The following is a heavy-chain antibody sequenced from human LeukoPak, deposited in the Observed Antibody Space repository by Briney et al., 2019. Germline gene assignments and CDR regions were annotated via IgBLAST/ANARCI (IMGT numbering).Heavy chain of an antibody. V-gene: IGHV4-59*01. CDR1: GGSMSDYY. J-gene: IGHJ3*02. CDR2: IYSTGST. Sequence: PSETLSLTCTVSGGSMSDYYWSWIRQPPGKGLEWIGYIYSTGSTNYNPSLKSRVTISVDTSKNQFSLKLSSVTAADTALYYCARDYSMTHAFDIWGQGTLVTVSS. D-gene: IGHD1-26*01. CDR3: ARDYSMTHAFDI.